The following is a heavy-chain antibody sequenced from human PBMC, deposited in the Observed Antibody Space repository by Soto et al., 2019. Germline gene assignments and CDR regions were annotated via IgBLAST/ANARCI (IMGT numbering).Heavy chain of an antibody. V-gene: IGHV4-59*01. CDR2: IYYSGST. Sequence: SETLSLTCTVSGGSISSYYWSWIRQPPGKGLEWIGYIYYSGSTNYNPSLKSRVTISVDTSKNQFSLKLSSVTAADTAVYYCARAMHSPYYYHTSAYQNWFDTWGQGTLVTVSS. J-gene: IGHJ5*02. CDR1: GGSISSYY. D-gene: IGHD3-22*01. CDR3: ARAMHSPYYYHTSAYQNWFDT.